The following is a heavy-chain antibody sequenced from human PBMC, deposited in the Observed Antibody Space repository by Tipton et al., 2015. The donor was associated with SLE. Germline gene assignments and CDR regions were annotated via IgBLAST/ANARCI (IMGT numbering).Heavy chain of an antibody. CDR3: AKARDWGFDY. V-gene: IGHV3-23*03. Sequence: SLRLSCAASGFTFSSYAMSWVRQAPGKGLEWVSVIYSGGSSTYYADSVKGRFTISRDNSKNTLYLQMSSLRAEDTAVYYCAKARDWGFDYWGQGTLVTVSS. J-gene: IGHJ4*02. CDR1: GFTFSSYA. D-gene: IGHD7-27*01. CDR2: IYSGGSST.